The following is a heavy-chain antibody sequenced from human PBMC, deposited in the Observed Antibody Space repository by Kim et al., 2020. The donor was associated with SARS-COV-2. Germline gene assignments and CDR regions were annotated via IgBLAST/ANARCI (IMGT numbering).Heavy chain of an antibody. CDR1: GFTVSSNY. V-gene: IGHV3-53*01. Sequence: GGSLRLSCAASGFTVSSNYMSWVRQAPGKGLEWVSVINSGGSTYYADSVKGRFTISRDNSKNTLYLQMNSLRAEDTAVYYCAISMVRGVQYYFDYWGQGTLVTVSS. J-gene: IGHJ4*02. CDR2: INSGGST. D-gene: IGHD3-10*01. CDR3: AISMVRGVQYYFDY.